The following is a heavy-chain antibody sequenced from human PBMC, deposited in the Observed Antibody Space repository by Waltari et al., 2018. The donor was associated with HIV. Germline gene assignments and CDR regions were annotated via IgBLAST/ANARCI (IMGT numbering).Heavy chain of an antibody. CDR2: ISVSSSYI. J-gene: IGHJ6*02. CDR3: ARDLRATYSSSWYGYYAMDV. CDR1: GFTFSSYG. V-gene: IGHV3-21*01. D-gene: IGHD6-13*01. Sequence: EVQLVESGGGLVKPGGSLRLSCAASGFTFSSYGMNWVRQAPGKGLGWVSSISVSSSYIYYTDSVKGRFTVSRDNAKNSLYLQMDSLRAEDTAVYYCARDLRATYSSSWYGYYAMDVWGQGTTVTVSS.